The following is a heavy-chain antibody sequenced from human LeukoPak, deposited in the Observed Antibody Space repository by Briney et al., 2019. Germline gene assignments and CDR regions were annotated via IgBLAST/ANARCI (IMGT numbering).Heavy chain of an antibody. Sequence: GASVKVSCKASGGTFSSYAISWVRQAPGQGLEWMGGIIPIFGTANYAQKFQGRVTITADESTSTAYMELSSLRSEDTAVYYCEGELGYYDFWSGYQGGRNWFDPWGQGTLVTVSS. CDR2: IIPIFGTA. D-gene: IGHD3-3*01. J-gene: IGHJ5*02. V-gene: IGHV1-69*13. CDR1: GGTFSSYA. CDR3: EGELGYYDFWSGYQGGRNWFDP.